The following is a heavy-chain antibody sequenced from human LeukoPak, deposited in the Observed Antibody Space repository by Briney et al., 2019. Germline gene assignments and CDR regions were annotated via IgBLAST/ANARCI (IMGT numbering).Heavy chain of an antibody. CDR3: ARDLLNSAGGSFDP. D-gene: IGHD3-16*01. CDR1: GESVSSERAA. Sequence: SQTLSLTCVISGESVSSERAAWNWIRQSPSRGLEWLGRTYYRSKWYNDYAMSMKSRITINPDNSKNQFSLQLNSVTPEDTAIDYCARDLLNSAGGSFDPWGQGTLVTVSS. J-gene: IGHJ5*02. CDR2: TYYRSKWYN. V-gene: IGHV6-1*01.